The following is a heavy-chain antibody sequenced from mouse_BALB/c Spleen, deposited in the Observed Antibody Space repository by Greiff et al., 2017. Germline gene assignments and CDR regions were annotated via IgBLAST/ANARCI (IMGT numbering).Heavy chain of an antibody. CDR3: ARDRGYDYDWFAY. CDR2: IWAGGST. D-gene: IGHD2-4*01. V-gene: IGHV2-9*02. J-gene: IGHJ3*01. Sequence: QVQLKESGPGLVAPSQSLSITCTVSGFSLTSYGVHWVRQPPGKGLEWLGVIWAGGSTNYNSALMSRLSISKDNSKSQVFLKMNSLQTDDTAMYYCARDRGYDYDWFAYWGQGTLVTVSA. CDR1: GFSLTSYG.